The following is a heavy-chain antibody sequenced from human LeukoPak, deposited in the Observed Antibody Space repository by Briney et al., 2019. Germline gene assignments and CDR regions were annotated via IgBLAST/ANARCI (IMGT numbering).Heavy chain of an antibody. V-gene: IGHV1-3*01. CDR1: GYTFTNYA. CDR3: ARERWHCRVNCYSVYYYALDV. D-gene: IGHD2-15*01. CDR2: INPGNGDT. J-gene: IGHJ6*02. Sequence: ASVKVSCKGSGYTFTNYAVHWVRQAPGQRLEWLGWINPGNGDTKYSQNFQGRVTVASDTSAATAYVELNSLASEDTAVYYCARERWHCRVNCYSVYYYALDVWGQGTTVTVSS.